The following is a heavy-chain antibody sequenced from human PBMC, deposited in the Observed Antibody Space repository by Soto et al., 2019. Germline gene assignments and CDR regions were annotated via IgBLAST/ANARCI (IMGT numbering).Heavy chain of an antibody. Sequence: EVQLVESGGGLVQPGGSLKLSLHWVRQASGKGLEWVGRIRSKGNNYATEYAASVTGRFTISRDDSKNMVYLQMNSLETEDTVVYYCIRWAHSHAWYFDLWGRGTLVTVSS. D-gene: IGHD1-26*01. V-gene: IGHV3-73*01. CDR3: IRWAHSHAWYFDL. J-gene: IGHJ2*01. CDR2: IRSKGNNYAT.